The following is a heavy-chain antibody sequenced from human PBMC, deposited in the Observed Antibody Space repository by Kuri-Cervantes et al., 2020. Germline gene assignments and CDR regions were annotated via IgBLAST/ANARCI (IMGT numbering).Heavy chain of an antibody. J-gene: IGHJ4*02. CDR2: IYYSGST. CDR3: SSVGVAGTLDYFDY. CDR1: GFTFSSYG. V-gene: IGHV4-38-2*01. D-gene: IGHD6-19*01. Sequence: GSLRLSCAASGFTFSSYGMHWVRQAPGKGLEWMGSIYYSGSTYYNPSLKSRVTISVDTSKNQFSLKLSSVTAADTAVYYCSSVGVAGTLDYFDYWGQGTLVTVSS.